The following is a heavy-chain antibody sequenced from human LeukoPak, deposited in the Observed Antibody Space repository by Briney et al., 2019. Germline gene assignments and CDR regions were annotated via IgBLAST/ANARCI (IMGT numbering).Heavy chain of an antibody. CDR2: INHSGST. CDR3: ARQGDIVVVPAAIWYMDV. V-gene: IGHV4-39*01. D-gene: IGHD2-2*02. J-gene: IGHJ6*03. Sequence: PSETLSLTCTVSGGSISSGYFSWSWVRQPPGKGLEWIGEINHSGSTNYNPSLKSRVTISVDTSKNQFSLKLSSVTAADTAVYYCARQGDIVVVPAAIWYMDVWGKGTTVTVSS. CDR1: GGSISSGYFS.